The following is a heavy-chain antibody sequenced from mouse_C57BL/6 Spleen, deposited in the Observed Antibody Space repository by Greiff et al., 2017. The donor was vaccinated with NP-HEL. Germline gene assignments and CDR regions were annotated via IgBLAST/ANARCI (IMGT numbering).Heavy chain of an antibody. Sequence: QVQLQQSGAELVRPGASVTLSCKASGYTFTDYEMHWVKQTPVHGLEWIGAIDPETGGTAYNQKFTGKAILTADKSSSTAYMELRSLTSEDSAVYYCTRWFLPFDYWGQGTTLTVSS. CDR2: IDPETGGT. CDR3: TRWFLPFDY. D-gene: IGHD2-2*01. CDR1: GYTFTDYE. V-gene: IGHV1-15*01. J-gene: IGHJ2*01.